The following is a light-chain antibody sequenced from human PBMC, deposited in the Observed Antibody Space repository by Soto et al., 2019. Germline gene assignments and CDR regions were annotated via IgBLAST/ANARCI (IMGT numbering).Light chain of an antibody. CDR1: QSISDY. CDR3: QESYSLSRT. CDR2: AAF. Sequence: DLQMTQSPSSLSASIGGRVTITCRASQSISDYLNWYQQRPGEAPKLLIYAAFNLLNGVPSRFSGSGSGPYFTLTISSPQPEDFATYYCQESYSLSRTFGPGTEVDFK. J-gene: IGKJ3*01. V-gene: IGKV1-39*01.